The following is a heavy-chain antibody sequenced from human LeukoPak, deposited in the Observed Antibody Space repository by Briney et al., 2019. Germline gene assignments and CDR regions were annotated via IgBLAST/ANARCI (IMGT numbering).Heavy chain of an antibody. J-gene: IGHJ3*02. V-gene: IGHV4-30-2*01. Sequence: SQTLSLTCTVSGGSISSGGYYWSWIRQPPGKGLEWIGYIYHSGSTYYNPSLKSRVTISVDTSKNQFSLKLSSVTAADTAVYYCARGDYYDSSGYYYGPAFDIWGQGTMVTVSS. CDR1: GGSISSGGYY. CDR2: IYHSGST. D-gene: IGHD3-22*01. CDR3: ARGDYYDSSGYYYGPAFDI.